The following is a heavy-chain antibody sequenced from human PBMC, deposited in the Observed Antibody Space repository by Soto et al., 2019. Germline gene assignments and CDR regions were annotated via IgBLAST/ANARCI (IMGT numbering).Heavy chain of an antibody. V-gene: IGHV3-30*18. CDR2: ISYDGSNK. Sequence: QVQLVESGGGVVQPGRSLRLSCASSGVTFSSYGMHWVRQAPGKGLEWVAVISYDGSNKYYADSVKGRFTISRDNSKNTLYLRVHSLRAEDTAVYYCANSEVRSAGVYYYGMDVWGQGTTVTVSS. CDR1: GVTFSSYG. J-gene: IGHJ6*02. D-gene: IGHD6-13*01. CDR3: ANSEVRSAGVYYYGMDV.